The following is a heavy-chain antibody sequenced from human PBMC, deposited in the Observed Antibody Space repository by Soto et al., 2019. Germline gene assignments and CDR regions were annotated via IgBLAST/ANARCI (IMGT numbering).Heavy chain of an antibody. V-gene: IGHV3-7*03. CDR2: IKADGTEQ. Sequence: GGSLRLSCVGSGFTFSRYWMGWVRQTPGQGLEWGATIKADGTEQYYVDSVKGRFTFSRDNAKTSVYLEMNSLRPEDTAVYYCVTAVRGYNANGDLWGQGTTVTVAS. CDR1: GFTFSRYW. D-gene: IGHD5-12*01. J-gene: IGHJ6*02. CDR3: VTAVRGYNANGDL.